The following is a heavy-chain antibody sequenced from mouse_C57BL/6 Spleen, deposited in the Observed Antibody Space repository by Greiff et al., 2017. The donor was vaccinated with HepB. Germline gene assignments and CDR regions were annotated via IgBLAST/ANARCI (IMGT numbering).Heavy chain of an antibody. CDR1: GYTFTSYW. J-gene: IGHJ3*01. Sequence: QVQLQQPGAELVKPGASVKMSCKASGYTFTSYWITWVKQRPGQGLEWIGDIYPGSGSTNYNEKFKSKATLTVDTSSSTAYLQLSSLTSEDSAVYYCARGGDVFYPFAYWGQGTLVTVSA. D-gene: IGHD2-1*01. CDR2: IYPGSGST. CDR3: ARGGDVFYPFAY. V-gene: IGHV1-55*01.